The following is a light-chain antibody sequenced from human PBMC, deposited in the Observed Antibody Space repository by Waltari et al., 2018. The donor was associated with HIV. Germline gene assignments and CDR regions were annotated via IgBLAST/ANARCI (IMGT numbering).Light chain of an antibody. Sequence: DIVMTQSPDSLAVSLGERATINCKSSQSVLYSSDNKNYLAWYQQKSGQPPKLLIYRATIRESGVPDRFSGSGSGTDFTLTVSSLQAEDVATYYCQQYYSNPLTFGGGTKVEIK. CDR2: RAT. J-gene: IGKJ4*01. V-gene: IGKV4-1*01. CDR1: QSVLYSSDNKNY. CDR3: QQYYSNPLT.